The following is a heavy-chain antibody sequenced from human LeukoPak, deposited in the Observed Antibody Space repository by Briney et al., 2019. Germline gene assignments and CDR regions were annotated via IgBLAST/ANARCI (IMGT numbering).Heavy chain of an antibody. CDR1: GFTFSSYE. CDR2: ISTSGSTK. J-gene: IGHJ6*03. V-gene: IGHV3-48*03. D-gene: IGHD4-23*01. Sequence: GGSLRLSCAASGFTFSSYEMNWVRQAPGKGLEWVSYISTSGSTKYYADSVKGRFTISRDNAKNSLYLQMNSLKTEDTAVYYCTRQLRTVGSGNSYYYYMDVWGKGTTVTVSS. CDR3: TRQLRTVGSGNSYYYYMDV.